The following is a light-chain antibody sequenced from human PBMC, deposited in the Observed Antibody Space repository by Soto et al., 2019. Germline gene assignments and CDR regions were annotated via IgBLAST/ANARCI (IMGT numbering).Light chain of an antibody. CDR1: RTVSSY. J-gene: IGKJ1*01. CDR2: AAS. Sequence: EIVVTQSPATLSLSPGERATLSCRASRTVSSYLAWYPQKPGQATRLLLQAASHRAPGIPATFSGSGSATASTLPISSLQYEAFAVYYCHQYNSWPQVTFGQGTKVDI. V-gene: IGKV3D-15*01. CDR3: HQYNSWPQVT.